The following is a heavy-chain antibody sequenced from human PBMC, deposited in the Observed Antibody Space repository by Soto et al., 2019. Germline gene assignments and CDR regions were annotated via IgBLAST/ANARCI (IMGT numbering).Heavy chain of an antibody. J-gene: IGHJ6*02. CDR1: GYTFTSYY. CDR3: AKSIAVAGTPYYYYYGMTS. V-gene: IGHV1-46*01. Sequence: GASVKVSCKASGYTFTSYYMHWVRQAPGQGLEWTGIINPSGGSTSYAQKFQGRVTMTRDTSTSTVYMELSSLRSEDTAVYYCAKSIAVAGTPYYYYYGMTSGAKGPRSPSP. CDR2: INPSGGST. D-gene: IGHD6-19*01.